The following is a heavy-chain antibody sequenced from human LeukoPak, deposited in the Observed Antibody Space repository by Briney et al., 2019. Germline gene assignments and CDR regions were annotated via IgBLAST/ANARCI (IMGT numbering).Heavy chain of an antibody. D-gene: IGHD3-16*02. V-gene: IGHV3-23*01. J-gene: IGHJ4*02. Sequence: GGSLRLSCAASGLTFSSYAMSWVRQAPGKGLEWVSAISGSGGSTYYADSVKGRFTISRDNSKNTLYLQMNSLRAEDTAVYYCAKDYRGDMITFGGVIDPYWGQGTLVTVSS. CDR2: ISGSGGST. CDR1: GLTFSSYA. CDR3: AKDYRGDMITFGGVIDPY.